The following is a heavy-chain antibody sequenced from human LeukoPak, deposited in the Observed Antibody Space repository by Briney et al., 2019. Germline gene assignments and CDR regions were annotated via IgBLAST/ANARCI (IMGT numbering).Heavy chain of an antibody. J-gene: IGHJ6*03. V-gene: IGHV1-69*01. Sequence: GSSVKVSCKASGGTFSSYAISWVRQAPGQGLEWMGGIIPIFGTANYAQKFQGRVTITADESTSTAYMELSSLRSEDTAVYYCASCKGSSPYDYYYYMDVWGKGATVTVSS. CDR2: IIPIFGTA. D-gene: IGHD6-6*01. CDR1: GGTFSSYA. CDR3: ASCKGSSPYDYYYYMDV.